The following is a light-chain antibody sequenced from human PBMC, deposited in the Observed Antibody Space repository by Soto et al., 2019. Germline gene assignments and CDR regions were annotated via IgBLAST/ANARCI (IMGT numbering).Light chain of an antibody. CDR3: QQYGSSRWT. Sequence: TGFSQSPCTLYFSPGERATLSCRASQSVDNNHVAWYQQRRGLPPRLLIYGASNRATGIPDRFRGSGSGTDFILTITRLEPEDFAVYYCQQYGSSRWTFGQGTKVDI. V-gene: IGKV3-20*01. CDR1: QSVDNNH. CDR2: GAS. J-gene: IGKJ1*01.